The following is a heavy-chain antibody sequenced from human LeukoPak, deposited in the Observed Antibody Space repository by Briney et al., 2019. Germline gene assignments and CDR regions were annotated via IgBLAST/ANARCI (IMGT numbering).Heavy chain of an antibody. J-gene: IGHJ4*02. V-gene: IGHV1-46*01. CDR1: GYTFTSYY. CDR3: ARSSAKTYYDFWSGDENFDY. D-gene: IGHD3-3*01. Sequence: ASVKVSCKASGYTFTSYYMHWVRQAPGQGLEWMGIINPSGGSTSYAQKFQGRVTMTRDTSTSTVYMELSSLRSEDTAVYYCARSSAKTYYDFWSGDENFDYWGQGTLVTVSS. CDR2: INPSGGST.